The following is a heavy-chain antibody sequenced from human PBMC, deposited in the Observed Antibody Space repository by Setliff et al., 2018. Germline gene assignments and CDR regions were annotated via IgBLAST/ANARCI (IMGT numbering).Heavy chain of an antibody. CDR3: TRDTNIVVVPPHRTAFDI. J-gene: IGHJ3*02. CDR1: GYTFSTYG. Sequence: ASVKVSCKASGYTFSTYGIAWVRQAPGQGLEWMGWISPYNGYIIYAHKFQGRVTMTTDTSTGTADMELRNLRSDDTAVYYCTRDTNIVVVPPHRTAFDIWGQGTMGTV. V-gene: IGHV1-18*01. D-gene: IGHD2-2*01. CDR2: ISPYNGYI.